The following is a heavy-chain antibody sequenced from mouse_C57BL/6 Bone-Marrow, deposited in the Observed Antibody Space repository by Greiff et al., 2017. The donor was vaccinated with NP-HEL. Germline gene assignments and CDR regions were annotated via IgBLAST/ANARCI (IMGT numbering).Heavy chain of an antibody. CDR2: IDPEDGDT. V-gene: IGHV14-1*01. Sequence: EVMLVESGAELVRPGASVKLSCTASGFNIKYYYMHWVKQRPEQGLEWIGRIDPEDGDTEYAPKFQGKATMTADTSSNTAYLQLSSLTSEDTAVYYCTPYGNYVRAMDYWGQGTSVTVSS. D-gene: IGHD2-1*01. CDR1: GFNIKYYY. J-gene: IGHJ4*01. CDR3: TPYGNYVRAMDY.